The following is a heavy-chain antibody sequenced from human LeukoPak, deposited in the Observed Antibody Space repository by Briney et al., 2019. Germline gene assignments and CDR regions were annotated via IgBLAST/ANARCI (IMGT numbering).Heavy chain of an antibody. J-gene: IGHJ4*02. CDR3: ARGYSSSWPSSGWSYYFDY. Sequence: PSETLSLTCTVSGGSISSYYWSWIRQPPGKGLEWIGYIYYSGSTNYNPSLKSRVTISVDTSKNQFSLKLSSVTAADTAVYYCARGYSSSWPSSGWSYYFDYWGQGTLVTVSS. CDR1: GGSISSYY. D-gene: IGHD6-13*01. V-gene: IGHV4-59*01. CDR2: IYYSGST.